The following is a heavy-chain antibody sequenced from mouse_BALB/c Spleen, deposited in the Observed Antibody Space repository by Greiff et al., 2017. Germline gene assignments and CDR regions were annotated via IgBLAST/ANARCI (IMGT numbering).Heavy chain of an antibody. Sequence: EVQGLQSGGGLVQPGGSLKLSCAASGFTLSSYGMSWVRQTPDKRLEWVGTINSNGGSTYYPDSVKGRITISKDNAKNTLYLQMSRLKSEDAALYCGAEKGHAWFAYWGQGTLVTVSA. J-gene: IGHJ3*01. CDR3: AEKGHAWFAY. V-gene: IGHV5-6-3*01. D-gene: IGHD3-3*01. CDR2: INSNGGST. CDR1: GFTLSSYG.